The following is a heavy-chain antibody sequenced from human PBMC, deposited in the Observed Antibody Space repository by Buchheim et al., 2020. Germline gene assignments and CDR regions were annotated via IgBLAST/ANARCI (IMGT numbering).Heavy chain of an antibody. Sequence: QVQLQQWGTRLLKPSETLSLPCTVYGGSFNGYYWTWIRQSPGKGLEWIGEIDHSGNTRYNPSLKSRVTISIDTSKKQFSLKLSSVTAADTAVYYCARVDSYYDFWSGSPKVHWFDPWGQGTL. CDR1: GGSFNGYY. D-gene: IGHD3-3*01. V-gene: IGHV4-34*01. J-gene: IGHJ5*02. CDR3: ARVDSYYDFWSGSPKVHWFDP. CDR2: IDHSGNT.